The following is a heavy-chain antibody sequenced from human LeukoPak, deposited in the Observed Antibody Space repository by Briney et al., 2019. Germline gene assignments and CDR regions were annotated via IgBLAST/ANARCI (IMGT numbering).Heavy chain of an antibody. V-gene: IGHV1-69*01. CDR2: IIPICGTA. CDR1: GGTFSSYA. J-gene: IGHJ5*02. CDR3: AREVRYSSSWYRSGWFDP. Sequence: ASVKVSCKASGGTFSSYAISWVRQAAGKGLEWMGGIIPICGTANYAQKFQGRVTITADESTSTAYMELSSLRSEDTAVYYCAREVRYSSSWYRSGWFDPWGQGTLVTVSS. D-gene: IGHD6-13*01.